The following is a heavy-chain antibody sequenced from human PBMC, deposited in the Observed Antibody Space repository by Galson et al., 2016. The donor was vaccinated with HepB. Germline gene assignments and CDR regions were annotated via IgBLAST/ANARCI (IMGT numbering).Heavy chain of an antibody. D-gene: IGHD3-22*01. CDR3: ARDHDSRGYYGWFDP. V-gene: IGHV1-46*01. J-gene: IGHJ5*02. Sequence: SVKVSCKASGYTFTHFYIHWVRQAPGQGLEWMAIINPSAGSTTYAQKFQGRVTVTRDTSTSTVYMELSSLRSEDTAIYYCARDHDSRGYYGWFDPWGQGTLVTVSS. CDR2: INPSAGST. CDR1: GYTFTHFY.